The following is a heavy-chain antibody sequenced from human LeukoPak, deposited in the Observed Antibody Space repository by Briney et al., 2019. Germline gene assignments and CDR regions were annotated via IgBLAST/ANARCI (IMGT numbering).Heavy chain of an antibody. CDR3: ARPRRDGIFDY. J-gene: IGHJ4*02. CDR2: ISSSSSYI. D-gene: IGHD5-24*01. V-gene: IGHV3-21*01. Sequence: GGSLRLSCAASGFTFSSYSMNWVRQAPGKGLEWVSSISSSSSYIYYADSVKGRFTISRDNAKNSLYLQMNSLRAEDTAVYYCARPRRDGIFDYWCQGTLVTVSS. CDR1: GFTFSSYS.